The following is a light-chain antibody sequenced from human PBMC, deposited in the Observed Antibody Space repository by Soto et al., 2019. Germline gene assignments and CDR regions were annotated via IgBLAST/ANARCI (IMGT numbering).Light chain of an antibody. Sequence: QSVLTQPHSGSAAPGQKVTISCAGSGSNVANHYVSWYQQLPGTAPKLLIYDDNKRPSGIPDRFSGAKSATSATLGITGLQTGDEADYYCGAWDDGLSAYVFGPGTTVTVL. J-gene: IGLJ1*01. CDR2: DDN. CDR3: GAWDDGLSAYV. V-gene: IGLV1-51*01. CDR1: GSNVANHY.